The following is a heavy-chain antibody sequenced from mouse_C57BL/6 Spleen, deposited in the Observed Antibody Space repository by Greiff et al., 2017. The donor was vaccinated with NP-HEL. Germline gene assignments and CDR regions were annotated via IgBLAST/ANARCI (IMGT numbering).Heavy chain of an antibody. CDR3: ASPTGYWYCDV. CDR1: GFTFSSYC. CDR2: ISSGGSYT. V-gene: IGHV5-6*01. Sequence: EVKLMESGGDLVKPGGSLPLSCAASGFTFSSYCMSWVRPTPDKRLEWVATISSGGSYTYYPDRVKGRVTITRDNAKNTVYLQMSSLKSEDTAMYYCASPTGYWYCDVWGKGTTVTVSS. D-gene: IGHD4-1*02. J-gene: IGHJ1*03.